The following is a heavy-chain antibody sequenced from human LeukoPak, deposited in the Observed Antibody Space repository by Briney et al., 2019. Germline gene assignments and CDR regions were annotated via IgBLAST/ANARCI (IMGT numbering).Heavy chain of an antibody. CDR2: IYSGGST. D-gene: IGHD6-13*01. CDR3: ARDGNSGRDYFDY. V-gene: IGHV3-66*01. J-gene: IGHJ4*02. CDR1: GFTVSSNY. Sequence: GGSLRLSCAASGFTVSSNYMSWVRQAPGKGLEWVSVIYSGGSTYYADSVKGRFTISRDNSKNTLYLQMNSLRAEDTAVYYCARDGNSGRDYFDYWGQGTLVTVSS.